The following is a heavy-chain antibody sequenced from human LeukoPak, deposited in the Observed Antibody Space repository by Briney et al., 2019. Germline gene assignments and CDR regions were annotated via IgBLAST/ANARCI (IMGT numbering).Heavy chain of an antibody. D-gene: IGHD3-22*01. CDR1: GFTFSAFW. V-gene: IGHV3-74*01. CDR2: INSDGSST. J-gene: IGHJ4*02. CDR3: ARGLFHDTSGYYSDY. Sequence: GGSLRLSCAASGFTFSAFWMHWVRQAPGKGLVWVSRINSDGSSTTYADSVKGRFTISRDNAKNTLYLQMNSLRAEDTAVYYCARGLFHDTSGYYSDYWGQGTLLTVSS.